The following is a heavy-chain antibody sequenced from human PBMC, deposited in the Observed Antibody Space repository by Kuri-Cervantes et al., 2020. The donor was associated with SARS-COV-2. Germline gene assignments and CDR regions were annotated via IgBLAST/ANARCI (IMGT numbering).Heavy chain of an antibody. Sequence: GESLKISCATSGFTFDDYAMHWVRQAPGKGLEWVCLISRDGGNSYYADSVKGRFTISRDNAKNSLYLQMNSLRAEDTAVYYCARGEHYYDSSGYYSRDYWGQGTLVTVSS. D-gene: IGHD3-22*01. CDR1: GFTFDDYA. J-gene: IGHJ4*02. V-gene: IGHV3-43D*03. CDR3: ARGEHYYDSSGYYSRDY. CDR2: ISRDGGNS.